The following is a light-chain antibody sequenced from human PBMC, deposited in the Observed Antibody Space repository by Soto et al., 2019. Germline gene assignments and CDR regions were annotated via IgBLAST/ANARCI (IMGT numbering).Light chain of an antibody. CDR3: QQYNNWPPWT. V-gene: IGKV3-15*01. Sequence: VLTQSPGTLSLSPGERATLSCRASQSVSSNLAWYQQKPGQAPRLLIYGASTRATSIPARFSGSGSGTEFTLTISSLQSEDFAVYYCQQYNNWPPWTFGQGTKVDIK. CDR2: GAS. CDR1: QSVSSN. J-gene: IGKJ1*01.